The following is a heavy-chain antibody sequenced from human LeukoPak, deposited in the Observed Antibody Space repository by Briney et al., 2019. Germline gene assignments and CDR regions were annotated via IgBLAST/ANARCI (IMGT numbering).Heavy chain of an antibody. CDR3: ARGGGYPKKYYFDY. V-gene: IGHV4-4*07. CDR2: IYTSGST. D-gene: IGHD3-22*01. CDR1: GGSISSYH. Sequence: SETLSLTCTVSGGSISSYHWSWIRQPAGKGLEWIGRIYTSGSTNYNPSLKSRVTMSVDTSKNQFSLKLSSVTAADTAVYYCARGGGYPKKYYFDYWGQGTLVTVSS. J-gene: IGHJ4*02.